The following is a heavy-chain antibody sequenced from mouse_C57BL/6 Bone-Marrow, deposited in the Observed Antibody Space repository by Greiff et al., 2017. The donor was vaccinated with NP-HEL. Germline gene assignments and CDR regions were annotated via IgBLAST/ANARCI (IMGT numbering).Heavy chain of an antibody. J-gene: IGHJ1*03. CDR3: LSHYYGSSYCYFDV. D-gene: IGHD1-1*01. V-gene: IGHV1-64*01. CDR2: IHPNSGST. Sequence: QVQLKQPGAELVKPGASVKLSCKASGYTFTSYWMHWVKQRPGQGLEWIGMIHPNSGSTNYNEKFKSKATLTVDKSSSTAYMQLSSLTSEDSAVYYCLSHYYGSSYCYFDVWGTGTTVTVSS. CDR1: GYTFTSYW.